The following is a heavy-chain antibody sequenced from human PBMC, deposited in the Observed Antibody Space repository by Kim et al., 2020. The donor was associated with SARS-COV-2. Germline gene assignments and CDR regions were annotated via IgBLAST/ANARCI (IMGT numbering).Heavy chain of an antibody. Sequence: GDSVKGRFTIYRDNAKNTLYLQMNSLRAEDTAVYYCARVRGSIAASIFDYWGQGTLVTVSS. V-gene: IGHV3-74*01. CDR3: ARVRGSIAASIFDY. D-gene: IGHD6-6*01. J-gene: IGHJ4*02.